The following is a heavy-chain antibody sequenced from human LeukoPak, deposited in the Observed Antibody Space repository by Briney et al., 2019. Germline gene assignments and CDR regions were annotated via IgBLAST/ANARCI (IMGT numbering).Heavy chain of an antibody. CDR3: AKGNIAELPAAPYY. Sequence: PVGSLRLSCAASGFTFSSYAMSWLRQAPGKGLEWVSSISGSYGTTYYADSVKGRFTISRDNSKNTLYLQMNSLRAEDTALYYCAKGNIAELPAAPYYWGQGTLVTVSS. CDR1: GFTFSSYA. CDR2: ISGSYGTT. J-gene: IGHJ4*02. V-gene: IGHV3-23*01. D-gene: IGHD2-2*01.